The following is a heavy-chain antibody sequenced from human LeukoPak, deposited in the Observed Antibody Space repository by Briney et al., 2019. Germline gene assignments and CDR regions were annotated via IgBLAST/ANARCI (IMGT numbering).Heavy chain of an antibody. CDR1: GGSFSVYY. CDR3: ARGVMDTRTDFDY. V-gene: IGHV4-34*01. D-gene: IGHD5-18*01. CDR2: INHSGST. Sequence: PSETLSLTCAVYGGSFSVYYWSWIRQPPGKGLEWIGEINHSGSTNYNPSLKSRVTISVDTSKNQFSLKLSSVTAADTAVYYCARGVMDTRTDFDYWGQGTLVTVSS. J-gene: IGHJ4*02.